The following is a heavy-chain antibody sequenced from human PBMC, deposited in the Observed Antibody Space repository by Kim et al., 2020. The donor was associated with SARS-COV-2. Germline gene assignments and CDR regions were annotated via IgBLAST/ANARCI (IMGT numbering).Heavy chain of an antibody. V-gene: IGHV4-31*03. Sequence: SETLSLTYTVSGGSISSKDYYWSWIRQHPGKGPEWIGFISYSGNTNYNPSLKSRVSISLDTSENHFSLKLSSVTAADTAVYFCARSPAYHGFDPWGQGILVSVSS. CDR3: ARSPAYHGFDP. CDR1: GGSISSKDYY. D-gene: IGHD2-21*01. J-gene: IGHJ5*02. CDR2: ISYSGNT.